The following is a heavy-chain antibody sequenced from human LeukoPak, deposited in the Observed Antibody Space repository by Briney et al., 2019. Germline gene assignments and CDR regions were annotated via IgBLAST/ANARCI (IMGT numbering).Heavy chain of an antibody. CDR3: ARERTDTSMDY. CDR2: IYTSGST. Sequence: SQTLSLTCTVSGGSISSGSYYWTWIRQPAGKGLEWIGRIYTSGSTNHNPSLKSRVTISLDTSKNQFSLKLISVTAADTAVYFCARERTDTSMDYWGQGALVTVSS. J-gene: IGHJ4*02. V-gene: IGHV4-61*02. D-gene: IGHD5-18*01. CDR1: GGSISSGSYY.